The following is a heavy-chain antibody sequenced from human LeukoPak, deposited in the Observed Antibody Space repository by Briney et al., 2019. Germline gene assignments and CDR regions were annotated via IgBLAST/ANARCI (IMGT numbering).Heavy chain of an antibody. CDR1: GFTFSSYW. CDR2: IKQDGSEK. Sequence: GGSLRLSCAASGFTFSSYWMSWVRQAPGKGLEWVANIKQDGSEKYYVDSVKGRFTISRDNAKNSLYLQMNSLRAEDTAVYYCARGLRAPGYYGQGPFDYWGQGTLVTVSS. V-gene: IGHV3-7*04. CDR3: ARGLRAPGYYGQGPFDY. D-gene: IGHD3-10*01. J-gene: IGHJ4*02.